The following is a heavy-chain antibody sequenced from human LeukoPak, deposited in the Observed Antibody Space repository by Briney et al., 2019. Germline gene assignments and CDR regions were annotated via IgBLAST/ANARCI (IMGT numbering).Heavy chain of an antibody. CDR1: GGTFSSYA. Sequence: SVTVSCTASGGTFSSYAISWVRQAPGQGLEWMGGIIPIFGTANYAQKFQGRVTITADESTSTAYMELSSLRSEDTAVYYCARAGDSSGYFVNWFDPWGQGTLVTVSS. V-gene: IGHV1-69*13. D-gene: IGHD3-22*01. J-gene: IGHJ5*02. CDR2: IIPIFGTA. CDR3: ARAGDSSGYFVNWFDP.